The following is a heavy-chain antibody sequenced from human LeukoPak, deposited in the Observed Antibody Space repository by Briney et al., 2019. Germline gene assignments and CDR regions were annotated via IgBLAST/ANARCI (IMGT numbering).Heavy chain of an antibody. CDR3: ARSGLAAAGYFDY. CDR2: IYSGGST. J-gene: IGHJ4*02. D-gene: IGHD6-13*01. V-gene: IGHV3-53*01. Sequence: GGSLRLSCAASGFTVSSNYMSWVRQAPGKGLEWVSVIYSGGSTYYADSVKGRFTISRDNSKNTLYLQMNSLRAEDTAVYYCARSGLAAAGYFDYWGQGTLVTVSS. CDR1: GFTVSSNY.